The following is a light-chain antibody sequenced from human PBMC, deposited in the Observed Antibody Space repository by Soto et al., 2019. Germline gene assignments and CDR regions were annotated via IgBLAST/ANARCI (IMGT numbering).Light chain of an antibody. Sequence: QSAVTQPPSASGSPGQSVTISCTGTKNDIGVYDFVSWYQHHPGKAPRLIIYEVVQRPSGVPDRFSGSKSGNTASLTVSGLQPADEADYFCKSYAGSNTYVFGSGTKLTVL. CDR1: KNDIGVYDF. CDR2: EVV. V-gene: IGLV2-8*01. J-gene: IGLJ1*01. CDR3: KSYAGSNTYV.